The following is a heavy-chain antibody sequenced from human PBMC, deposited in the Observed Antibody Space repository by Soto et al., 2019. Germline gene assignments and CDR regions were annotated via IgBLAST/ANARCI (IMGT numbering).Heavy chain of an antibody. CDR1: GFTFSSYG. Sequence: QVQLVESGGGVVQPGRSLRLSCAASGFTFSSYGMHWVRQAPGKGLEWVAVISYDGSNKYYADSVKGRFTISRDNSXNTLYRQMNILRAEDTAVYYCAKDQLRGVRGVITYYYGMDVWGQGTTVTVSS. J-gene: IGHJ6*02. V-gene: IGHV3-30*18. D-gene: IGHD3-10*01. CDR3: AKDQLRGVRGVITYYYGMDV. CDR2: ISYDGSNK.